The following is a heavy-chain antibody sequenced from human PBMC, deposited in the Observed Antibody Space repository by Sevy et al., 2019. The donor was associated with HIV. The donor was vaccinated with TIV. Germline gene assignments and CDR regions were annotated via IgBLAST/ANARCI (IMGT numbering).Heavy chain of an antibody. CDR3: AKDTSAFCGGDCYKTDGFDY. V-gene: IGHV3-23*01. D-gene: IGHD2-21*02. CDR1: GFTFSNYA. Sequence: GGSLRLSCAASGFTFSNYAMTWVRQAPGKGLEGVSGISGSGGSTYYADSVKGRFTISRDNSKKTLYLKMNSLRAEDAAVYYCAKDTSAFCGGDCYKTDGFDYWGQGTLVTVSS. J-gene: IGHJ4*02. CDR2: ISGSGGST.